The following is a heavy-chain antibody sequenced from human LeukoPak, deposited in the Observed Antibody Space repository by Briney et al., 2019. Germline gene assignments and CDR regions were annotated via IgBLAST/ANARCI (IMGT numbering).Heavy chain of an antibody. D-gene: IGHD3-10*01. J-gene: IGHJ4*02. CDR3: ARHYGSGSYYNSYFDY. Sequence: SVKVSWKASGGTFSSYAISWVRQAPGQGLEWMGGIIPIFGTANYAQKFQGRVTITADESTSTAYMELSSLRSEDTAVYYCARHYGSGSYYNSYFDYWGQGTLVTVSS. V-gene: IGHV1-69*13. CDR2: IIPIFGTA. CDR1: GGTFSSYA.